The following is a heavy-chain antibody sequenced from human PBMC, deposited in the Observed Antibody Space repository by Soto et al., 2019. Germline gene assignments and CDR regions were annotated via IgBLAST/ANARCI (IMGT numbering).Heavy chain of an antibody. CDR2: IYYSGST. D-gene: IGHD1-1*01. CDR1: GGSISSYY. CDR3: ARHGGSNWNYFDY. V-gene: IGHV4-59*08. J-gene: IGHJ4*02. Sequence: PSETLSLTCTVSGGSISSYYWSWIRQPPGKGLEWIGYIYYSGSTNYNPSLKSRVTISVDTSKNQFSLKLSSVTAADTAVYYCARHGGSNWNYFDYWGQGTLVTVSS.